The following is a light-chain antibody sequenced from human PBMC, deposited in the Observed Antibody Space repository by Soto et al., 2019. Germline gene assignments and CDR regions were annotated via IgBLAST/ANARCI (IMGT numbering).Light chain of an antibody. J-gene: IGKJ5*01. V-gene: IGKV3-20*01. Sequence: EIVLTQSPGTLSLSPGERATLSCRASQSVSSSYLAWYQQKPGQAHRLPIYGASSRATGIQDRFSGSGSGTEFTLTISSLQSEDFAVYYCKQYNNWPLTFGQGTRLEIK. CDR3: KQYNNWPLT. CDR1: QSVSSSY. CDR2: GAS.